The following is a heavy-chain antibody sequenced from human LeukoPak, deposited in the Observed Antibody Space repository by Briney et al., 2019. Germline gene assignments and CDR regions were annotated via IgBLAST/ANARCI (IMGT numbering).Heavy chain of an antibody. D-gene: IGHD5-18*01. Sequence: ASVKVSCKASGYTFTAYYMHGVRQAPAQELEWMGWINPNTGDTNYAQNFQGRVTMNRDTSISTAYMELSSLRSDDTAVYYCARSADGYTCGHFDFWGQGTLVTVSS. CDR3: ARSADGYTCGHFDF. CDR1: GYTFTAYY. V-gene: IGHV1-2*02. CDR2: INPNTGDT. J-gene: IGHJ4*02.